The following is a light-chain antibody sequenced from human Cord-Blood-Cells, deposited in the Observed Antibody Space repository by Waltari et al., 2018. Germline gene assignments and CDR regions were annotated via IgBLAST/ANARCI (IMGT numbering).Light chain of an antibody. CDR1: QSISSY. CDR3: QQGYSTTWT. Sequence: DIQMTQSPSSLSASVGDRVTITCRASQSISSYLNWYQQKPGKAPKLLIYAASSVQSGVPARFSGSVSGTDFTLTISSLQPEDFATYYCQQGYSTTWTFGQGTKVEIK. J-gene: IGKJ1*01. V-gene: IGKV1-39*01. CDR2: AAS.